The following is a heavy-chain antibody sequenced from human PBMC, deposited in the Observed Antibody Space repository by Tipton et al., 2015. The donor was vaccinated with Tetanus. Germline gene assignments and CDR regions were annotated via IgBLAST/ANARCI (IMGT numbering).Heavy chain of an antibody. V-gene: IGHV5-51*01. D-gene: IGHD2-8*01. CDR1: GYIFNNYW. CDR3: ARGHCTDGVCNFDF. J-gene: IGHJ4*02. CDR2: IYPGDSDT. Sequence: VQLVQSGGEVKKPGESLKISCKGSGYIFNNYWIGWVRQKPGKGLEWMGIIYPGDSDTRYSPSFQGQVTISVDKSINTAYLQWGSLKASDTSMFYWARGHCTDGVCNFDFWGQGALVTVAS.